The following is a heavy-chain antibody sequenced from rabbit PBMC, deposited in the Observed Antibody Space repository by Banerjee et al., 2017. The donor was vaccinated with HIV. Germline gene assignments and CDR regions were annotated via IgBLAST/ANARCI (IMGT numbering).Heavy chain of an antibody. D-gene: IGHD4-1*01. Sequence: EQLKESGGGLVQPGGSLKLSCKASGFSFSNKYVMCWVRQAPGKGLEWIACINTSTGNTVYASWAKGRFTISKTSSTTVTLQMTSLTAADTATYFCATSVLVGVRLWGPGTLVTVS. V-gene: IGHV1S45*01. J-gene: IGHJ4*01. CDR2: INTSTGNT. CDR3: ATSVLVGVRL. CDR1: GFSFSNKYV.